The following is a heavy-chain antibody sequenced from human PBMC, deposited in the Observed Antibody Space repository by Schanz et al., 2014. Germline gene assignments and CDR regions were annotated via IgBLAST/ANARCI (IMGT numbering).Heavy chain of an antibody. J-gene: IGHJ5*02. V-gene: IGHV3-23*04. CDR1: GFTFSDHY. Sequence: EQLVESGGGLVKPGGSLRLSCAASGFTFSDHYMDWVRQAPGKGLEWVSALSGSGGSTYYADSVKGRFTISRDNSKNTLYLQMNTLRSDDTAVYYCAKAEYDILTDSYSRLDPWGQGTLVTVSS. CDR2: LSGSGGST. D-gene: IGHD3-9*01. CDR3: AKAEYDILTDSYSRLDP.